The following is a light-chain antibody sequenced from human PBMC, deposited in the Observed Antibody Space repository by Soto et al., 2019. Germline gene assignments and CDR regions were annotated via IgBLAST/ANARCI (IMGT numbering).Light chain of an antibody. CDR3: NSYTGTTTLV. CDR2: EVS. V-gene: IGLV2-14*01. Sequence: QSVLTQPASVTRSPGQSITISCTGTSDDVGGYNYVSWYQQHPGKAPKLMIYEVSYRPSGVSNRFSGSKSGNTASLTISGLQAEDEADYYCNSYTGTTTLVFGTGTKLTVL. J-gene: IGLJ1*01. CDR1: SDDVGGYNY.